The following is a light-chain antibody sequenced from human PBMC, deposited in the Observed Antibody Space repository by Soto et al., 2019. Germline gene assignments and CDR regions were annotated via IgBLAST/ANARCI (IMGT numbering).Light chain of an antibody. CDR1: QSVSRN. Sequence: EVVLTQSPATLSVSPGDRATLSCRASQSVSRNLAWYQQKPGQAPRLLIYGASTRATGVPARFSGSGAATEFTLSISSLQSEDVAFYYCQQYGDWPPETVGQGTKLEI. J-gene: IGKJ2*01. CDR2: GAS. V-gene: IGKV3-15*01. CDR3: QQYGDWPPET.